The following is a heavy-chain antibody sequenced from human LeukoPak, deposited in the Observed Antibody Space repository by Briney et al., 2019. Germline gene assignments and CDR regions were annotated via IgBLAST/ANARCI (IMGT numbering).Heavy chain of an antibody. CDR2: IYHSGST. Sequence: SETLSLTCAVSGGSISSSNWWSWVRQPPGKGLEWIGEIYHSGSTNYNPSLKSRVTISLDTSKNDFSLRLGSVTAADTAVYYCARGWNNLYDSYYMDVWGKGATVTVSS. J-gene: IGHJ6*03. CDR1: GGSISSSNW. V-gene: IGHV4-4*02. D-gene: IGHD1/OR15-1a*01. CDR3: ARGWNNLYDSYYMDV.